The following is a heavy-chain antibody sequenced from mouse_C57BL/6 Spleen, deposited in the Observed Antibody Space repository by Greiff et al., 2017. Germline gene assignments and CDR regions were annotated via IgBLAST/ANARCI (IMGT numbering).Heavy chain of an antibody. V-gene: IGHV1-50*01. Sequence: QVQLQQPGAELVKPGASVKLSCKASGYTFTSYWMQWVKQRPGQGLEWIGEIDPADSYTNYNPKFKGKATLTVDTSSSTAYMQLSSLTSEDSAVYYCARWGGQGYFDDWGKGTTLTVSS. D-gene: IGHD3-3*01. J-gene: IGHJ2*01. CDR3: ARWGGQGYFDD. CDR2: IDPADSYT. CDR1: GYTFTSYW.